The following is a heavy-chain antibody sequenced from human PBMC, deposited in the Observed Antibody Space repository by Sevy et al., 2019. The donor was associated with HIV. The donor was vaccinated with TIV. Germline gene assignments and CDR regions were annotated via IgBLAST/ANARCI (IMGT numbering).Heavy chain of an antibody. CDR3: ARRYFDV. CDR2: IRQDGNEI. Sequence: GGSLRLSCAASGFTFHTYWMQWVRQAPGKGLEWVANIRQDGNEIYYADSVKGRFTISRDNAMQSLYLEMNKLRVEDSGIYYCARRYFDVWGQGTLVTVSS. J-gene: IGHJ4*02. CDR1: GFTFHTYW. D-gene: IGHD3-16*02. V-gene: IGHV3-7*01.